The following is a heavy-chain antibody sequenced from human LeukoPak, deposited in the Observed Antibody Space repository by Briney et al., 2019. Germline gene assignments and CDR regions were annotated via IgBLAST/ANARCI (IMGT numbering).Heavy chain of an antibody. CDR3: ARTPGSSDYRGYQYWYFDL. Sequence: GESLKISCKASGYIFTTYWVAWVRQMPGRGLEWMGIIYPGHSDTRYSASFQGQVTISADESITTAYLQWHSLKASDTAIYYCARTPGSSDYRGYQYWYFDLWGRGTLVTVSS. J-gene: IGHJ2*01. CDR1: GYIFTTYW. D-gene: IGHD5-12*01. V-gene: IGHV5-51*01. CDR2: IYPGHSDT.